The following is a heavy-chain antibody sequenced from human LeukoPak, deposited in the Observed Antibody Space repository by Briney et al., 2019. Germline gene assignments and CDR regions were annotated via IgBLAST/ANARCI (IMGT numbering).Heavy chain of an antibody. V-gene: IGHV3-21*01. CDR1: GFTFSSYS. J-gene: IGHJ4*02. Sequence: GGSLRLSCAASGFTFSSYSMNWVRQAPGEGLEWVSSISSSSSYIYYADSVKGRFTISRDNAKNSLYLQMNSLRAEDTAVYYCARDGRRGFDYWGQGTLVTVSS. CDR3: ARDGRRGFDY. CDR2: ISSSSSYI. D-gene: IGHD3-10*01.